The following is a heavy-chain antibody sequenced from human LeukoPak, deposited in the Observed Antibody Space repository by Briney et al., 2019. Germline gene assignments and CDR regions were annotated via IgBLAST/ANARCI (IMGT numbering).Heavy chain of an antibody. Sequence: SETLSLTCTVSGDSISSYYWSWIRQPPGKGLEWIGYIYYSGNTNYNPSLKSRVTISVDTSKNQFSLKLSSVTAADTAVYYCARAKILTYYYYYMDVWGKGTTVTVSS. CDR1: GDSISSYY. D-gene: IGHD3-9*01. CDR3: ARAKILTYYYYYMDV. CDR2: IYYSGNT. V-gene: IGHV4-59*01. J-gene: IGHJ6*03.